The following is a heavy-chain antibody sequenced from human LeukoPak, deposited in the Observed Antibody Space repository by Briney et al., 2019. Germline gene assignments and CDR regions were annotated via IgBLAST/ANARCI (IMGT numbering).Heavy chain of an antibody. CDR2: ISAYNGNT. D-gene: IGHD6-6*01. CDR1: GYTFTSYG. J-gene: IGHJ4*02. V-gene: IGHV1-18*01. Sequence: ASVKVSCKASGYTFTSYGISWVRQAPGQGLEWMGWISAYNGNTNHAQNFQGRVTMTTGPSTTTAYMELRSLRSDDTAVYYCARDFPYGSSARTPFDYWGQGTLVTVSS. CDR3: ARDFPYGSSARTPFDY.